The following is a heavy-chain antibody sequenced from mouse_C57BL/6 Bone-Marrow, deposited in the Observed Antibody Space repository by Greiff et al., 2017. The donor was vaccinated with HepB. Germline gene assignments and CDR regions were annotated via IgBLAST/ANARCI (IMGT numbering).Heavy chain of an antibody. V-gene: IGHV1-81*01. CDR2: IYPRSGNN. CDR1: GYTFTSYG. CDR3: ARRKGLRRFAY. Sequence: QVQLKQSGAELARPGASVKLSCKASGYTFTSYGISWVKQRTGQGLEWIGEIYPRSGNNYYNEKFKGKAILTADKSSSTAYMELRSLTSEDSAVYFCARRKGLRRFAYWGQGTLVTVSA. J-gene: IGHJ3*01. D-gene: IGHD2-2*01.